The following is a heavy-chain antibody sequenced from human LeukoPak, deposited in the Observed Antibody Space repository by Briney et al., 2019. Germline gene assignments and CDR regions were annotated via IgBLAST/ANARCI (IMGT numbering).Heavy chain of an antibody. CDR3: AKGPYRSSSGGSEIDF. V-gene: IGHV3-30*18. CDR1: GFIFSNYG. J-gene: IGHJ4*02. CDR2: ISYDGSNK. D-gene: IGHD6-6*01. Sequence: GGSLRLSCAASGFIFSNYGMHWVRQAPGKGLEWVALISYDGSNKYYTDSVKGRFTISRDNSKNTQWLQMNSLRPDDTAIYYCAKGPYRSSSGGSEIDFWGQGTLVIASS.